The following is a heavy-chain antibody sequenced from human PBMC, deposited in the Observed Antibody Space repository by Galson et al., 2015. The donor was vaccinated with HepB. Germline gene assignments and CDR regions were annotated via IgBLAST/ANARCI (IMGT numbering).Heavy chain of an antibody. CDR2: INPNSGGT. Sequence: SVKVSCKASGYTFTGYYMHWVRQAPGQGLEWMGRINPNSGGTNYAQKFQGRVTMTRDTSISTAYMELSRLRSDDTAVYYCARGPPTTRIAAPSPWNVWGKGTTVTVSS. CDR3: ARGPPTTRIAAPSPWNV. V-gene: IGHV1-2*06. D-gene: IGHD6-13*01. J-gene: IGHJ6*04. CDR1: GYTFTGYY.